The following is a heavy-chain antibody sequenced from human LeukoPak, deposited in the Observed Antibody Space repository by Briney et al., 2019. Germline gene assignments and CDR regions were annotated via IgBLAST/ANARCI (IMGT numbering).Heavy chain of an antibody. CDR2: ISAYNGNT. D-gene: IGHD6-13*01. CDR3: AVTAAGTYYYGMDV. J-gene: IGHJ6*02. V-gene: IGHV1-18*01. Sequence: GASVKVSRKASGYTFTSYGISWVRQAPGQGLEWMGWISAYNGNTNYAQKLQGRVTMTTDTSTSTAYMELRSLRSDDTAVYYCAVTAAGTYYYGMDVWGQGTTVTVSS. CDR1: GYTFTSYG.